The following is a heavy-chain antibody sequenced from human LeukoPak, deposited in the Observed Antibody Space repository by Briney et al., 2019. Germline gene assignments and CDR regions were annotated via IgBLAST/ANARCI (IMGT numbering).Heavy chain of an antibody. CDR3: ARDSGEYSSSSRRSRRNWFDP. CDR1: GYTFTGYY. V-gene: IGHV1-2*02. Sequence: GASVKVSCKASGYTFTGYYMHWVRQAPGQGLEWMGWINPNSGGTNYAQKFQGRVTMTRDTSISTAYMELRRLRSDDTAVYYCARDSGEYSSSSRRSRRNWFDPWGQGTLVTVSS. CDR2: INPNSGGT. J-gene: IGHJ5*02. D-gene: IGHD6-6*01.